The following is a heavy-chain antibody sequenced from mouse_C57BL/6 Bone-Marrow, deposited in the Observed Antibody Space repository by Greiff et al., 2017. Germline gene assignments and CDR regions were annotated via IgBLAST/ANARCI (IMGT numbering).Heavy chain of an antibody. J-gene: IGHJ4*01. V-gene: IGHV1-55*01. D-gene: IGHD2-3*01. CDR2: IYPGSGST. CDR1: GYTFTSYW. CDR3: ARSCGYSYYYAMAY. Sequence: QVQLQQPGAELVKPGASVKMSCKASGYTFTSYWITWVKQRPGQGLEWIGDIYPGSGSTNYNEKLKSKATLTVDTSSSTAYMQLSSLTSEDSAVYYGARSCGYSYYYAMAYWGQGTSVTVSS.